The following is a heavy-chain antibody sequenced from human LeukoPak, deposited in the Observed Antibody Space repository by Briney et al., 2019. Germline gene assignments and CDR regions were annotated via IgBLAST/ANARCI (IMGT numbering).Heavy chain of an antibody. CDR3: AIIGCYRGVCAFDM. CDR2: ISNSAI. V-gene: IGHV3-11*04. CDR1: GGSISSYF. Sequence: KPSETLSLTCTVSGGSISSYFWSWIQQPPGKGLEWVSYISNSAILYADSVKGRFTISRDNARNSLYLQMNSLRAEDTAVYYCAIIGCYRGVCAFDMWGQGTMVTVSS. J-gene: IGHJ3*02. D-gene: IGHD2-21*01.